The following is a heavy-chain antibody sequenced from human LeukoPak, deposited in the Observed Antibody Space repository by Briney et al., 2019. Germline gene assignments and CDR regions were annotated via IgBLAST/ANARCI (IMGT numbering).Heavy chain of an antibody. J-gene: IGHJ4*02. Sequence: PSETLSLTCAVYGGSFSGYYWSWIRQPPGKGLEWIGEINHSGSTNYNPSLKSRVTISVDTSKNQFSLKLSSVTAADTAVYYCARLRPIVVVPAAIFIDYWGQGTLVTVSS. CDR2: INHSGST. CDR1: GGSFSGYY. V-gene: IGHV4-34*01. CDR3: ARLRPIVVVPAAIFIDY. D-gene: IGHD2-2*02.